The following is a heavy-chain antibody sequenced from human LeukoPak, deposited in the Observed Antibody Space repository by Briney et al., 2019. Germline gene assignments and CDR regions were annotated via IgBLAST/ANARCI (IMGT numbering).Heavy chain of an antibody. CDR1: GGSISSGDYY. CDR3: ARANYDFWSGYYFDY. Sequence: SETLSLTCTVCGGSISSGDYYWRWIRQPRGKGLEWIGYIYYSGSTYYNPSLKSRVTISVDMSKNQFSLKLSSVTAADTAVYYCARANYDFWSGYYFDYWGQGTLVTVSS. D-gene: IGHD3-3*01. J-gene: IGHJ4*02. CDR2: IYYSGST. V-gene: IGHV4-30-4*01.